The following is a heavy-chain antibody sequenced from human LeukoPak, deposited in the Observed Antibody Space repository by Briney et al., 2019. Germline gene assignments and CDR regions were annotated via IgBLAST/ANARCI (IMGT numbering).Heavy chain of an antibody. Sequence: AAVKVSCKASGYTFTSYGISWVRQAPGQGLEWIGGISAYNCSTNYAQKLQGRVTMTTDTSTSTAYMEMRSLRSDDTAVYYCARAAGGGTLLRFGELLPYYFDYWGQGTLVPVSS. CDR3: ARAAGGGTLLRFGELLPYYFDY. D-gene: IGHD3-10*01. CDR1: GYTFTSYG. V-gene: IGHV1-18*01. CDR2: ISAYNCST. J-gene: IGHJ4*02.